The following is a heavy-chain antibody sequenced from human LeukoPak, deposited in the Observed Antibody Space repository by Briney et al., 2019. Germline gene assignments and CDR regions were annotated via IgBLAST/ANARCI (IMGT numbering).Heavy chain of an antibody. Sequence: GRSLRLSCAASGLTFSSYGMHWVRQAPGKGLEWVAVIWYDGSNKYYADSVKGRFTISRDNSKNTLYLQVSSLRTGYNAVYYCARDMGTTRLDLWGQGTLVTVSS. CDR3: ARDMGTTRLDL. D-gene: IGHD1-1*01. CDR2: IWYDGSNK. CDR1: GLTFSSYG. V-gene: IGHV3-33*01. J-gene: IGHJ5*02.